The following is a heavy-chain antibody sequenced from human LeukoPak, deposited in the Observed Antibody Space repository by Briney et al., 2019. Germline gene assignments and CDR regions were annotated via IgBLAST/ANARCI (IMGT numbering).Heavy chain of an antibody. J-gene: IGHJ4*02. CDR1: GFTFSSYA. D-gene: IGHD3-10*01. CDR3: AKDFFGFGELLPHDY. Sequence: PGASLRLSCAASGFTFSSYAMSWVRQAPGKGLEWVSAISGSGGSTYYADSVKGRFTISRDNSKNTLYLQMNSLRAEDTAVYYWAKDFFGFGELLPHDYWGQGTLVTVSS. CDR2: ISGSGGST. V-gene: IGHV3-23*01.